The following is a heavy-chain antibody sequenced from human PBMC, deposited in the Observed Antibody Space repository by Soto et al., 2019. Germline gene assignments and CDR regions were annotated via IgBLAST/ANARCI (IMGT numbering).Heavy chain of an antibody. CDR1: GGTFSTYT. CDR2: IIPLLDVT. CDR3: ARDSGTVGYDDS. D-gene: IGHD3-10*01. V-gene: IGHV1-69*08. J-gene: IGHJ4*02. Sequence: QVQLVQSGAEVKKPGSSVKVSCKASGGTFSTYTINWVRQAPGQGLEWMGRIIPLLDVTNNAQRFQGRVTSTADKSTSTVSLALTSLTSQDTAVYYCARDSGTVGYDDSWGQGPLVTVSS.